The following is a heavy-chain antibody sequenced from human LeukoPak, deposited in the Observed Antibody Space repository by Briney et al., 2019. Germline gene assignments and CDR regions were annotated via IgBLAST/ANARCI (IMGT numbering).Heavy chain of an antibody. D-gene: IGHD3-9*01. Sequence: PSETLSLTCTVSGGSISSSSYYWGWIRQPPGKGLEWIGSIYYSGSTYYNPSLKSRVTISVDTSKNQFSLKLSSVTAADTAVYYCAKGPWGYFDNRPQLAHLDYWGQGTLVTVSS. CDR1: GGSISSSSYY. CDR2: IYYSGST. J-gene: IGHJ4*02. CDR3: AKGPWGYFDNRPQLAHLDY. V-gene: IGHV4-39*07.